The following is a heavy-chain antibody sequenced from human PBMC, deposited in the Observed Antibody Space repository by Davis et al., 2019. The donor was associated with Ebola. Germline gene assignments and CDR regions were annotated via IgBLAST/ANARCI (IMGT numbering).Heavy chain of an antibody. V-gene: IGHV3-11*01. J-gene: IGHJ3*01. Sequence: PGGSLRLSCVTSGFKFSGFAMSWVRQAPGKGLEWVSYISSHGSTTFYADSVKGRFTVSRANAKKSLYLQMNSLRAEDTAIYYCAKENGDTFLRIGFDLWGQGTTVTVSS. CDR1: GFKFSGFA. D-gene: IGHD4-17*01. CDR3: AKENGDTFLRIGFDL. CDR2: ISSHGSTT.